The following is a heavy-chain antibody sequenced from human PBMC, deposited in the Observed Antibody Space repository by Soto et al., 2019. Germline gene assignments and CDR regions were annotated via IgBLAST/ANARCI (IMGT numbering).Heavy chain of an antibody. CDR2: ISTSSTTI. D-gene: IGHD3-22*01. CDR1: GFTLSSYS. CDR3: ARGSQYGSSGYHQKPLFDY. J-gene: IGHJ4*02. Sequence: EVQLVESGGNLVLPGESLRLSCAASGFTLSSYSMNWVRQAPGKGLEWVSYISTSSTTIYYADSVKGRFTISRDNAKNSLYLQMNSLRDEDTAVYYCARGSQYGSSGYHQKPLFDYWGQGALVTVSS. V-gene: IGHV3-48*02.